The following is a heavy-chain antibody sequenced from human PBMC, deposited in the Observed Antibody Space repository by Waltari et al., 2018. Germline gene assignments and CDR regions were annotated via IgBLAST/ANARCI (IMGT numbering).Heavy chain of an antibody. J-gene: IGHJ4*02. CDR1: GGSISSYY. Sequence: QVQLQESGPGLVKPSETLSLTCTVSGGSISSYYWSWIRQPPGKGLEWIGYIYYIGSTNYNPSLKSRVTISVDTSKNQFSLKLSSVTAADTAVYYCARVFSSSWHPDFDYWGQGTLVTVSS. D-gene: IGHD6-13*01. CDR2: IYYIGST. V-gene: IGHV4-59*08. CDR3: ARVFSSSWHPDFDY.